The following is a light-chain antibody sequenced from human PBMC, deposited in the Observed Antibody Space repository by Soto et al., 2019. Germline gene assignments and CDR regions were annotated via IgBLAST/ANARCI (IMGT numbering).Light chain of an antibody. V-gene: IGKV4-1*01. Sequence: DIVMSQSPDSLAASPGERATINCKSSQSLLYDSNNKNYLAWYQQKPGQPPKLLIYWASMRESGVPDRSSGSGSGTDFTLTITSLQAEDVAVYYCQQYYSLPLTFGGGTKVDIK. CDR2: WAS. J-gene: IGKJ4*01. CDR1: QSLLYDSNNKNY. CDR3: QQYYSLPLT.